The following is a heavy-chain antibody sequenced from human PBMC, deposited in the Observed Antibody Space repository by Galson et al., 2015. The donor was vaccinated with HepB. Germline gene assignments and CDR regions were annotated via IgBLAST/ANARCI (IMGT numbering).Heavy chain of an antibody. Sequence: TLSLTCTVSGGSISSGGYHWTWIRQHPGKGLEWIGYIFYSGSTYSNPSLTSRVTISVDTSKNQFSLKLSSVTAADTAVYYCAREVGTYCVGSNCYPYWGQGTLVTVSS. CDR1: GGSISSGGYH. J-gene: IGHJ4*02. CDR2: IFYSGST. CDR3: AREVGTYCVGSNCYPY. D-gene: IGHD2-15*01. V-gene: IGHV4-31*03.